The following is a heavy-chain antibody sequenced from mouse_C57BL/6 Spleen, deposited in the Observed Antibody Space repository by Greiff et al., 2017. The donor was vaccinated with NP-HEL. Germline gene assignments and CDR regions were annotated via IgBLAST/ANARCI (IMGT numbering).Heavy chain of an antibody. CDR2: INPNNGGT. D-gene: IGHD2-5*01. Sequence: EVQLHQSGPELVKPGASVKISCKASGYTFTDYYMNWVKQSHGKSLEWIGDINPNNGGTSYNQKFKGKATLTVDKSSSTAYMELRSLTSEDSAVYYCARPFYYSNYGGYFDVWGTGTTVTVSS. CDR3: ARPFYYSNYGGYFDV. V-gene: IGHV1-26*01. J-gene: IGHJ1*03. CDR1: GYTFTDYY.